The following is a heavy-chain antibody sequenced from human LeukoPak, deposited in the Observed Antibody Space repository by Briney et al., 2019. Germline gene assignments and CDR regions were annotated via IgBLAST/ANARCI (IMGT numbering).Heavy chain of an antibody. CDR1: GYTFTSYG. CDR3: ARDPHYYGSGSYYNSNWFDP. V-gene: IGHV1-18*04. D-gene: IGHD3-10*01. J-gene: IGHJ5*02. Sequence: ASVKVSCKASGYTFTSYGISWVRQAPGQGLEWMGWISAYNGNTNYEQKLQGRVTMTTDTSTSTAYMELRSLRSDDTAVYYCARDPHYYGSGSYYNSNWFDPWGQGTLVTVSS. CDR2: ISAYNGNT.